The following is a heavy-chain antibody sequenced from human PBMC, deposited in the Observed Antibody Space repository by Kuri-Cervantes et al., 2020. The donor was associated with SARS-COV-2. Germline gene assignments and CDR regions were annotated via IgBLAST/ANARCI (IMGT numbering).Heavy chain of an antibody. CDR1: GFTFSSYI. Sequence: GESLKISGATSGFTFSSYIMNWVRQAPGKGLEWVSSISSSSSYIYYADSVKGRFTISRDNAKNSLYLQMNSLRAEDMAVYYCAIPMIVVVIFGGSGKPNWFDPWGQGTLVTVSS. D-gene: IGHD3-22*01. J-gene: IGHJ5*02. CDR3: AIPMIVVVIFGGSGKPNWFDP. CDR2: ISSSSSYI. V-gene: IGHV3-21*01.